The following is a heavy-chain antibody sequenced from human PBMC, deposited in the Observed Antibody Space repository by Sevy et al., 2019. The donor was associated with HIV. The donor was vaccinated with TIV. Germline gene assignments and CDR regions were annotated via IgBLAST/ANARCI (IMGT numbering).Heavy chain of an antibody. CDR2: ISWNSGSI. CDR3: AKDKNRVLRCVEGSIPVAFDY. J-gene: IGHJ4*02. Sequence: GGSLRLSCAASGFTFDDYAMHWVRQAPGKGLEWVSGISWNSGSIGYADSVKGRFTISRDKAKNSLYLQMNSLRAEDTALYYCAKDKNRVLRCVEGSIPVAFDYWGQGTLVTVSS. V-gene: IGHV3-9*01. D-gene: IGHD3-3*01. CDR1: GFTFDDYA.